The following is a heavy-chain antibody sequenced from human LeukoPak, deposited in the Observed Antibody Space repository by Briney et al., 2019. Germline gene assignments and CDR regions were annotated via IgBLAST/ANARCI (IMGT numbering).Heavy chain of an antibody. V-gene: IGHV3-48*01. J-gene: IGHJ4*02. CDR2: ISTTSSTI. D-gene: IGHD6-19*01. Sequence: GGSLRLSCAASGFTFSSYSMNWVRQAPGKGLEWVSYISTTSSTIYYADSVKGRFTISRDNAKNSLYLQMNSLRAEDTAVYYCARLNGIALAGTWTSQDDSWGQGTLVTVSS. CDR1: GFTFSSYS. CDR3: ARLNGIALAGTWTSQDDS.